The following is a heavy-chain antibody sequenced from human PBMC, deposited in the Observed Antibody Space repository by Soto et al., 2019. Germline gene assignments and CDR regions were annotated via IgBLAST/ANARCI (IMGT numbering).Heavy chain of an antibody. CDR2: ISGSGGST. V-gene: IGHV3-23*01. Sequence: SLRLSCAASGFTFSSYAMSWVRQAPGKGLEWVSAISGSGGSTYYADSVKGRFTISRDNSKNTLYLQMNSLRAEDTAVYYCAKCRPLYDSSGYYRGYGAFDIWGQGTMVTVS. CDR1: GFTFSSYA. J-gene: IGHJ3*02. D-gene: IGHD3-22*01. CDR3: AKCRPLYDSSGYYRGYGAFDI.